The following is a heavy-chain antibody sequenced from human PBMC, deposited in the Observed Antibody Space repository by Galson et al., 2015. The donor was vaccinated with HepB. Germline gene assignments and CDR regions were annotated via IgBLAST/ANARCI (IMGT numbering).Heavy chain of an antibody. CDR3: AKTGTTVVTLYYFDC. Sequence: SLTLSCAASGFTFSSYAMSWVRQAPGKGLEWVSAISGSGGSTYYADSVKGRFTISRDNSKNTLYLQMNSLRAEDTAVYYCAKTGTTVVTLYYFDCWGQGTLVTVSS. CDR1: GFTFSSYA. V-gene: IGHV3-23*01. J-gene: IGHJ4*02. CDR2: ISGSGGST. D-gene: IGHD4-23*01.